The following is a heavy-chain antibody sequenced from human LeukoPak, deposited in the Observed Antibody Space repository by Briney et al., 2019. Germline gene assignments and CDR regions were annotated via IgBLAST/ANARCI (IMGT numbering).Heavy chain of an antibody. D-gene: IGHD5-12*01. CDR1: GFTFSTYA. CDR2: ISGSGGST. J-gene: IGHJ4*02. V-gene: IGHV3-23*01. Sequence: GGTLRLSCAASGFTFSTYAMSWVRQAPGKGLEWVSAISGSGGSTYYADSVKGRFTISRDNSKNTLYLQMNSLRAEDTAVYYCASFRDSGYDNGDYWGQGTLVTVSS. CDR3: ASFRDSGYDNGDY.